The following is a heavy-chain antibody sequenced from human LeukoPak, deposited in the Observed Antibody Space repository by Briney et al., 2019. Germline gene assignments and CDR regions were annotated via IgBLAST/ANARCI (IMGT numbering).Heavy chain of an antibody. D-gene: IGHD1-1*01. J-gene: IGHJ4*02. Sequence: SETLSLTCAVYGGSFSGNYWSWVRQPPGKGLEWIGEINHRGNTNYNSSLKSRVTISVDTSKNQFSLKLRSVTAADTAVYYCARVPKSVGINYFDSWGQGTQVTVSS. V-gene: IGHV4-34*01. CDR1: GGSFSGNY. CDR3: ARVPKSVGINYFDS. CDR2: INHRGNT.